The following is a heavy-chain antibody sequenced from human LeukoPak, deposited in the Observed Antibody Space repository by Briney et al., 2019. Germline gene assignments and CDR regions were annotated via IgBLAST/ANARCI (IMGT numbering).Heavy chain of an antibody. V-gene: IGHV3-23*01. J-gene: IGHJ4*02. Sequence: PGGSLRLSCAASGFTFSSYAMNWVRQAPGKGLEWVSGISTSGGSTYYADSVKGRFTNSRDNSKNTLYLQMNSLRAEDTAVYYCAKVRSAVYYFDYWGQGTLVTVSS. CDR1: GFTFSSYA. CDR3: AKVRSAVYYFDY. CDR2: ISTSGGST. D-gene: IGHD3-10*01.